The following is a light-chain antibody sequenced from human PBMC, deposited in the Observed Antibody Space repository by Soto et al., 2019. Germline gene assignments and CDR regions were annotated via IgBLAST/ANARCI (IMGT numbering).Light chain of an antibody. J-gene: IGLJ2*01. CDR1: SRDVGNYNL. Sequence: QSALTQPASVSGSPGQSIIISCTGTSRDVGNYNLFSWYQQYTDKAPKLIIYEGTKRPSGVPDRFSGSWSGNTASLTISGLQAEDEADYYCCARADTSTVLFGGGTKVTVL. CDR2: EGT. CDR3: CARADTSTVL. V-gene: IGLV2-23*01.